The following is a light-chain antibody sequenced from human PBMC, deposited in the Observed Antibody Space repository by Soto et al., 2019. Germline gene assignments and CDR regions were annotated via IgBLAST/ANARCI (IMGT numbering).Light chain of an antibody. V-gene: IGKV1-39*01. J-gene: IGKJ1*01. CDR1: QSISNY. CDR3: QQSHSSPT. Sequence: DIPMSQSPSSLSASVGDRVTITCRASQSISNYLNWYQQVPGRAAKILIYGATSLESGVPSRFGGTGSGTDFTLTISNLQPEDFATYYCQQSHSSPTFGQGTKV. CDR2: GAT.